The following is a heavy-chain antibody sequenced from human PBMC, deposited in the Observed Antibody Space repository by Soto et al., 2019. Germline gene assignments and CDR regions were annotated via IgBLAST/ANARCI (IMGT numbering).Heavy chain of an antibody. J-gene: IGHJ4*02. CDR2: IYYNGIT. Sequence: SETLSLTCTISVAFMTNYYWNWIRQTPGKAPEWIAYIYYNGITNYNPSLKSRVTISIDTPRNQFSLKLNSVTAADTAMYYCARGRGGYYYYDYWGPGALVTVSS. CDR1: VAFMTNYY. CDR3: ARGRGGYYYYDY. D-gene: IGHD1-26*01. V-gene: IGHV4-59*01.